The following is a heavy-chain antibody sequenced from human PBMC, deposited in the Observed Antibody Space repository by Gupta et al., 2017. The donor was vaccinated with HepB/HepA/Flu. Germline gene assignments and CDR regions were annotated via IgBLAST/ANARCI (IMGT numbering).Heavy chain of an antibody. CDR3: AKGGYCSSTSCYDYYYMDV. Sequence: EVQLVESGGVVVQPGGSLRLSCAAPGFTLDDYTMPWVLQGPGKGLEWVSLISWDGGSTYYADSVKGRFTISRDNSKNSLYLQMNSLRTEDTALYYCAKGGYCSSTSCYDYYYMDVWGKGTTVTVSS. V-gene: IGHV3-43*01. D-gene: IGHD2-2*01. CDR2: ISWDGGST. CDR1: GFTLDDYT. J-gene: IGHJ6*03.